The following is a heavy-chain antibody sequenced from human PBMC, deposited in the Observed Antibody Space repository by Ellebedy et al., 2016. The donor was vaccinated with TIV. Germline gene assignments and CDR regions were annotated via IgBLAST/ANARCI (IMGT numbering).Heavy chain of an antibody. V-gene: IGHV1-46*04. D-gene: IGHD4-17*01. Sequence: AASVKVSCKASGYTFSNYFVHWVRQAPGQGLEWMGIINPSGGSTTYAQKLQGRLTMTRDTSTSTVYMELSSLRSEDTAVYYCARAVKSTTVTTFDPWGQGTLVTVSS. CDR1: GYTFSNYF. J-gene: IGHJ5*02. CDR2: INPSGGST. CDR3: ARAVKSTTVTTFDP.